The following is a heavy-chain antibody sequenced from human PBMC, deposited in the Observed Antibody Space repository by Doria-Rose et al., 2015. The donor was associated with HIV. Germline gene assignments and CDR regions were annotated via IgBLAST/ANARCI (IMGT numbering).Heavy chain of an antibody. D-gene: IGHD3-10*01. J-gene: IGHJ4*02. CDR1: GDSISSGDSF. Sequence: QVQLQESGPGLVRPSQTLSLTCTVSGDSISSGDSFWSWIRQPPGKGPEWIVYISSSGTTYYYTSLRGRLTISLDASKNQFSLNLNSVTAADTAVYYCARARNYGFPHFFDFWGQGTLVTVSS. CDR2: ISSSGTT. CDR3: ARARNYGFPHFFDF. V-gene: IGHV4-30-4*01.